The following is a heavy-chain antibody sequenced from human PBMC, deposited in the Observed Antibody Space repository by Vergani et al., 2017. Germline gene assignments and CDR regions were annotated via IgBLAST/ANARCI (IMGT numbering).Heavy chain of an antibody. D-gene: IGHD3-3*01. V-gene: IGHV3-7*01. CDR3: ARDLGDYDFWSGYYTGYYYYYYMDV. J-gene: IGHJ6*03. CDR2: IKQDGSEK. CDR1: GFTFSSYW. Sequence: EVQLVESGGGLVQPGGSLRLSCAASGFTFSSYWMSWVRQAPGKGLEWVANIKQDGSEKYYVDSVKGRFTISRDNAKNSLYLQMNSLRAEDTAVYYCARDLGDYDFWSGYYTGYYYYYYMDVWGKGTTVTVSS.